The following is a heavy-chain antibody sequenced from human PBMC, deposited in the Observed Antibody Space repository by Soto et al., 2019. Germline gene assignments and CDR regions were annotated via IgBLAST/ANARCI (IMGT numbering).Heavy chain of an antibody. CDR1: GFTFSSYW. D-gene: IGHD1-26*01. CDR3: LVSGNYRFDY. V-gene: IGHV3-74*01. J-gene: IGHJ4*02. Sequence: EVHLVESGGGLVQPGESLRLSCAASGFTFSSYWMHWVRQAPGKGLVWVARVNGGGSSTSYAVSVKGRFTISRDNAKNTLYLQMNSLRAEDTAVYYCLVSGNYRFDYWGPGILVTVSS. CDR2: VNGGGSST.